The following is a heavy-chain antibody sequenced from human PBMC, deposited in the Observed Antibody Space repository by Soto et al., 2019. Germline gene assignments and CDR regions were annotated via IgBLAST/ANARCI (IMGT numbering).Heavy chain of an antibody. J-gene: IGHJ4*02. Sequence: LRLSCAASGFTVSSYGMHWVRQAPGKGLEWVAVIWYDGSNEYYADSVKGRFTISRDNSKSTLYLQMSSLRVEDTAVYYCASGRGHSYGSFDYWGQGTLVTVSS. CDR3: ASGRGHSYGSFDY. V-gene: IGHV3-33*01. D-gene: IGHD5-18*01. CDR1: GFTVSSYG. CDR2: IWYDGSNE.